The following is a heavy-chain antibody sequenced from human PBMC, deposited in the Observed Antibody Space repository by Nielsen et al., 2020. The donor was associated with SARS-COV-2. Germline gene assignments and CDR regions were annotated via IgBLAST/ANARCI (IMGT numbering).Heavy chain of an antibody. D-gene: IGHD2-2*01. CDR2: ISWNSGSI. V-gene: IGHV3-9*01. CDR1: GFTFTKYA. J-gene: IGHJ4*02. Sequence: GGSLRLSCAASGFTFTKYAISWVRQAPGKGLEWVSGISWNSGSIGYADSVKGRFTISRDNAKNSLYLQINSLRAEDTAVYYCARAPTSCYVFDHWGQGTLVTVPS. CDR3: ARAPTSCYVFDH.